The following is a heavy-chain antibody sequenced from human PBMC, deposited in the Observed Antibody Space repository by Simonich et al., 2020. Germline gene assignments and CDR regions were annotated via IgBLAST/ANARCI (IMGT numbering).Heavy chain of an antibody. CDR1: GFTFSSYT. V-gene: IGHV3-21*01. Sequence: EVQLVESGGGLVKPGGSLRLSCAASGFTFSSYTMNWVRRAPRRGLEWVSSISSSSSYKYYADSVKGRSTISRDNAKNSLYLQRNSMRAEDTAVYYCAIGIVGASGAFDIWGQVTMVTVSS. CDR2: ISSSSSYK. J-gene: IGHJ3*02. D-gene: IGHD1-26*01. CDR3: AIGIVGASGAFDI.